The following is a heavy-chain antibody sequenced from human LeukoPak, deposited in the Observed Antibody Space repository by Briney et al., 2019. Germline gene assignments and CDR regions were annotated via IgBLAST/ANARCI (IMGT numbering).Heavy chain of an antibody. V-gene: IGHV1-69*05. Sequence: SVKVSCKASGGTFSSYAISWVRQAPGQGLEWMGGIIPIFGTANYAQKFQGRVTITTDESTSTAYMELSSLRSEDTAVYYCAREMVAATQYYYYYYGMDVWGQGTTVTVSS. D-gene: IGHD2-15*01. CDR1: GGTFSSYA. CDR2: IIPIFGTA. CDR3: AREMVAATQYYYYYYGMDV. J-gene: IGHJ6*02.